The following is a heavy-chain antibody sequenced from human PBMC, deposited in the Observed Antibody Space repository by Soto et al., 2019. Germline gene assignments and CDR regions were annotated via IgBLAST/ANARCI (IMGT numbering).Heavy chain of an antibody. J-gene: IGHJ4*02. D-gene: IGHD2-2*01. V-gene: IGHV4-34*01. CDR1: GGSFSGYY. Sequence: SETLSLTCAVYGGSFSGYYWSWIRQPPGKGLEWIGEINHSGSTNYNPSLKSRVTISVDTSKNQFSLKLSSVTAADTAVYYCARGPLNVDIVVVPAATEFDYWGQGTLVTVSS. CDR3: ARGPLNVDIVVVPAATEFDY. CDR2: INHSGST.